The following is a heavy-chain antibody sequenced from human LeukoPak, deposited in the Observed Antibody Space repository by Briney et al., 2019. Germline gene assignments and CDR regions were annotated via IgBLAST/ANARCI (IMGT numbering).Heavy chain of an antibody. J-gene: IGHJ3*02. Sequence: PGGSLRLSCAASGFTFSDYYMSWIRQAPGKGLEWVSYISSSGSTIYYADSVKGRFTISRDNAKNSLYLQMNSLRAEDTAVYYCARDWSYLPSAAAGESDIWGQGTMVTVSS. CDR3: ARDWSYLPSAAAGESDI. CDR1: GFTFSDYY. D-gene: IGHD6-13*01. V-gene: IGHV3-11*01. CDR2: ISSSGSTI.